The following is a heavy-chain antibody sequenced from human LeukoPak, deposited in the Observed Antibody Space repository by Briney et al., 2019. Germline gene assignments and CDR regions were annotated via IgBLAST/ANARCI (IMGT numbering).Heavy chain of an antibody. Sequence: GASVKVSCKASGYTFTGYYMHWVRQAPGQGLEWMGWINPNSGGTNYAQKFQGRVTMTRDTSISTAYMELSRLRSDDTAVYYCARLGGYSYVPEDYWGQGTLVTVSS. J-gene: IGHJ4*02. CDR1: GYTFTGYY. V-gene: IGHV1-2*02. CDR3: ARLGGYSYVPEDY. CDR2: INPNSGGT. D-gene: IGHD5-18*01.